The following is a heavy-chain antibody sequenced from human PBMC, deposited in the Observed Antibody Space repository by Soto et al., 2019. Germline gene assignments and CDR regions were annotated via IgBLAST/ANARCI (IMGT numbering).Heavy chain of an antibody. Sequence: GGSLRLSCAASGFTFSSYDMHWVRQATGKGLEWVSAIGTAGDTYYPGSVKGRFTISRENAKNSLYLQMNSLRAGDTAVYYCARAHPHSSSWYERGWFDPWGQGTLVTVSS. D-gene: IGHD6-13*01. CDR2: IGTAGDT. CDR1: GFTFSSYD. V-gene: IGHV3-13*01. J-gene: IGHJ5*02. CDR3: ARAHPHSSSWYERGWFDP.